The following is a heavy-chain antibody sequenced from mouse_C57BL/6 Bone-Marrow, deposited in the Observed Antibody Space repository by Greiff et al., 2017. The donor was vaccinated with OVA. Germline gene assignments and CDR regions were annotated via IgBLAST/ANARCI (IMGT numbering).Heavy chain of an antibody. J-gene: IGHJ3*01. CDR3: ARMGFAY. CDR2: ISYDGSN. Sequence: EVKVEESGPGLVKPSQSLSLTCSVTGYSITSGYYWNWIRQFPGNKLEWMGYISYDGSNNYNPSLKNRISITRDTSKNQFFLKLNSVTTEDTATYYCARMGFAYWGQGTLVTVSA. CDR1: GYSITSGYY. V-gene: IGHV3-6*01.